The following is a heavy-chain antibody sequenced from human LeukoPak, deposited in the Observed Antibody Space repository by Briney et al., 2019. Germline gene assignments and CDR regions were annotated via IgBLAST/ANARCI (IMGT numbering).Heavy chain of an antibody. CDR1: NYSISTDYY. J-gene: IGHJ4*02. CDR3: ARQGRETYDILTGYYTFVPFDY. D-gene: IGHD3-9*01. CDR2: MYHSGST. Sequence: SETLSLTCTVSNYSISTDYYWGWIRQPPGKGLEWIGTMYHSGSTYYNPSLKSRVTISVDTSKNQFSLKLSSVTAADTAVYYCARQGRETYDILTGYYTFVPFDYWGQGTLVTVSS. V-gene: IGHV4-38-2*02.